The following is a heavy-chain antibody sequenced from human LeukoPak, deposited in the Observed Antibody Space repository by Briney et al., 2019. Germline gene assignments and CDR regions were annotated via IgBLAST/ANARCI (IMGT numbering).Heavy chain of an antibody. CDR1: GFTFDIYW. D-gene: IGHD2-2*01. V-gene: IGHV3-7*01. CDR3: ARDPVPYVENNWFDP. CDR2: INNDGGEK. Sequence: GGSLRLSCSASGFTFDIYWMTWVRQAPGKGLEWVANINNDGGEKFYVDSVKGRFTISRDNAHNSLYLHMDSLRADDTAVYYCARDPVPYVENNWFDPWGQGTMVTVSS. J-gene: IGHJ5*02.